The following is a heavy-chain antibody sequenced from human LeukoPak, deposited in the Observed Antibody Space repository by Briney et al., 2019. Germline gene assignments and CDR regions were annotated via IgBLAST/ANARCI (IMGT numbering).Heavy chain of an antibody. Sequence: GGSLRLSCAASGFTFSNYAMHWVRQAPGQGPEYVAAISSNGYSTYCANSVKGRFSISRDNSRNILYLQMGSLKTEDTALYYCARDWTSDNWGQGTMVTVSS. D-gene: IGHD2-2*01. CDR2: ISSNGYST. CDR1: GFTFSNYA. V-gene: IGHV3-64*01. CDR3: ARDWTSDN. J-gene: IGHJ3*01.